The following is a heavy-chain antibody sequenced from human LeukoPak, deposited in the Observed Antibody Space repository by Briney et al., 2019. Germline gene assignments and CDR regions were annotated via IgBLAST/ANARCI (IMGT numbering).Heavy chain of an antibody. J-gene: IGHJ4*02. Sequence: SETLFLTCTVYGGSISSSSYFWGWIRQPPGKGLEWIGEINHSGSTNYNPSLQSRVTISVDTSKNQFSLKLSSVTAADTAVYYCARDHGTTPLDYWGQGTLVTVSS. CDR3: ARDHGTTPLDY. CDR1: GGSISSSSYF. V-gene: IGHV4-39*07. D-gene: IGHD4-11*01. CDR2: INHSGST.